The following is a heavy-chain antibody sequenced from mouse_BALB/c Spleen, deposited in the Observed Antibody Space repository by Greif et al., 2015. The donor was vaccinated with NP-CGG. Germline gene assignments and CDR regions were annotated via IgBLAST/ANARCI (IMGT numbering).Heavy chain of an antibody. CDR3: ARSAMVPGWFAY. D-gene: IGHD2-1*01. V-gene: IGHV1-4*02. CDR2: INPSSGYT. J-gene: IGHJ3*01. Sequence: QVQLKQSAAELARPGASVKMSCKASGYTFTSYTMHWVKQRPGQGLEWIGYINPSSGYTEYNQKFKDKTTLTADKSSSTAYMQLSSLTSEDSAVYYCARSAMVPGWFAYWGQGTLVTVSA. CDR1: GYTFTSYT.